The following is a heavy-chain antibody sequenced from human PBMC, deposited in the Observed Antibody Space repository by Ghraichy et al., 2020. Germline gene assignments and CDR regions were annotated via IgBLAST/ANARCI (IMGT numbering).Heavy chain of an antibody. CDR3: ARDSLLYCTNGVCSAPWRGYFDY. CDR2: ISSSSSTI. J-gene: IGHJ4*02. Sequence: GGSLRLSCAASGFTFSSYSMNWVRQAPGKGLEWVSYISSSSSTIYYADSVKGRFTISRDNAKNSLYLQMNSLRDEDTAVYYCARDSLLYCTNGVCSAPWRGYFDYWGQGTLVTVSS. D-gene: IGHD2-8*01. CDR1: GFTFSSYS. V-gene: IGHV3-48*02.